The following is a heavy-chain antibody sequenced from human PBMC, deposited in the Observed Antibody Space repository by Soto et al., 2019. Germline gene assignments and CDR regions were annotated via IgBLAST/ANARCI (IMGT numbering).Heavy chain of an antibody. Sequence: GGSLRLSCAASGFTFSRYAMSWVRQAPGKGLEWVSAISGSGGSTYYADSVKGRFTISRDNSKNTLYLQMNSLRSEDTAVYYCANSPTAYSYYGMDVWGQGTTVTVSS. V-gene: IGHV3-23*01. CDR1: GFTFSRYA. CDR3: ANSPTAYSYYGMDV. CDR2: ISGSGGST. J-gene: IGHJ6*02.